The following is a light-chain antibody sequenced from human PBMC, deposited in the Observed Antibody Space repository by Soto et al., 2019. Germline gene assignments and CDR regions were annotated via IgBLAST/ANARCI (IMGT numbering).Light chain of an antibody. CDR2: KAS. J-gene: IGKJ1*01. CDR1: QSISSW. CDR3: QQYNSYGT. Sequence: DIQMTQSPSTLSASVGDRVAITCRASQSISSWLAWYQRKPGKAPKLLIYKASSLESGVPSRFSGSGSGTEFTLTISSLQPDDFATYYCQQYNSYGTFGQGTKVDIK. V-gene: IGKV1-5*03.